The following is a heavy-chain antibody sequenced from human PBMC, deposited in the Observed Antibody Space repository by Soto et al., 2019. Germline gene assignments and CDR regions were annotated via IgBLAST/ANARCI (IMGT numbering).Heavy chain of an antibody. CDR1: GGTFSSYA. J-gene: IGHJ4*02. CDR3: ASFRTTGRQWQQLVDY. Sequence: SVKVSCKASGGTFSSYAISWVRQAPGQGLEWMGGIIPIFGTANYAQKFQGRVTITAGKSTSTAYMELSSLRSEDTAVYYCASFRTTGRQWQQLVDYWGQGTLVTVSS. D-gene: IGHD6-13*01. V-gene: IGHV1-69*06. CDR2: IIPIFGTA.